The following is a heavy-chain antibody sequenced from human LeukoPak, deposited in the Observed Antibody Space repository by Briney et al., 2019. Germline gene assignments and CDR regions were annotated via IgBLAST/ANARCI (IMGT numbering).Heavy chain of an antibody. CDR2: IYYSGST. CDR3: ARVVYDSNFDY. J-gene: IGHJ4*02. D-gene: IGHD3-22*01. CDR1: GGSISSYY. Sequence: PSETLSLTCTVSGGSISSYYWSWIRQHPGKGLEWIGYIYYSGSTYYNPSLKSRVTISVDTSKNQFSLKLSSVTAVDTAVYYCARVVYDSNFDYWGQGTLVTVSS. V-gene: IGHV4-59*06.